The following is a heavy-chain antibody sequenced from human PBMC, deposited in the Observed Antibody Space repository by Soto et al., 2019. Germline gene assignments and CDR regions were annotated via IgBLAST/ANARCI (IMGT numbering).Heavy chain of an antibody. D-gene: IGHD3-10*01. J-gene: IGHJ6*02. CDR1: GGSISSSSYY. Sequence: QLQLQESGPGLVKPSETLSLTCTVSGGSISSSSYYWGWIRQPPGKGLEWIGSIYYSGSTYYNPSLKSRVPISVDTSKNQFSLKLSSVTAADTAVYYCTGGTMVRGVIRYYYGMDVWGQGTTVTVSS. V-gene: IGHV4-39*01. CDR2: IYYSGST. CDR3: TGGTMVRGVIRYYYGMDV.